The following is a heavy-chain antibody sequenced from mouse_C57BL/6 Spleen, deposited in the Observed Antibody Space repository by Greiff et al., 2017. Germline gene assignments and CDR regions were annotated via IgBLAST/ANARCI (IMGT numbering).Heavy chain of an antibody. CDR3: AKQDWVDY. CDR1: GFTFSSYT. J-gene: IGHJ2*01. CDR2: ISGGGGNP. V-gene: IGHV5-9*01. Sequence: EVQLMESGGGLVKPGGSLKLSCAASGFTFSSYTMSWVRQTPEKRLEWVATISGGGGNPYYPDSVKGRFTISRANAKSTLYLQMSSVRSEYTGLYYSAKQDWVDYWGQGTTLTVSS.